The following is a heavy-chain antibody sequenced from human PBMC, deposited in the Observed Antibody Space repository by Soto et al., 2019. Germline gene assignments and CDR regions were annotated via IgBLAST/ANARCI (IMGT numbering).Heavy chain of an antibody. Sequence: TLSLTCAISGDSVSSNSTAWNWIRQSPSRGLEWLGRTYYRSKWYNDYAVSVKSRIIINPDTYKNQFSLHLNSVTPEDTAAYYCARDRGVRGVFDYWGQGTLVTVSS. V-gene: IGHV6-1*01. CDR1: GDSVSSNSTA. CDR3: ARDRGVRGVFDY. CDR2: TYYRSKWYN. J-gene: IGHJ4*02. D-gene: IGHD3-10*01.